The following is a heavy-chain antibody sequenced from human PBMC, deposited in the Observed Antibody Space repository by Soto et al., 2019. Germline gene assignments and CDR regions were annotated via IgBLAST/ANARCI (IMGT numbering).Heavy chain of an antibody. D-gene: IGHD3-10*01. Sequence: QVQLVQSETEVKKPGASVKVSCKASGYIFTSYDITWVRQAPGQGLEWMGWISGYNGNTNYAQKFQDRVTMTTDTSTSTVSMELRSLRSDDTAVYYCARFGSATYYYYGVDVWGQGTTVFVSS. J-gene: IGHJ6*02. CDR1: GYIFTSYD. CDR2: ISGYNGNT. V-gene: IGHV1-18*01. CDR3: ARFGSATYYYYGVDV.